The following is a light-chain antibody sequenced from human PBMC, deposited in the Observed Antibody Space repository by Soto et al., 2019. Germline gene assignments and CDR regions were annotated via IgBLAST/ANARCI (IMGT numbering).Light chain of an antibody. Sequence: EIVSTQSPGTPSLSPGERATLSCSASQSVSSRYLAWYQQKPGQAPRPLIYATSSRATDVPDRFSGSGSGTDFTLTISRLEPEDFAVYYCQQYGNSLPWTFGQGTKVDIK. J-gene: IGKJ1*01. CDR1: QSVSSRY. V-gene: IGKV3-20*01. CDR3: QQYGNSLPWT. CDR2: ATS.